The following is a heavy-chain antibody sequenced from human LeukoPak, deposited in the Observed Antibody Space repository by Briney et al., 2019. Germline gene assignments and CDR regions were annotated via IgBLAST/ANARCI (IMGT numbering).Heavy chain of an antibody. CDR2: INLSGGST. D-gene: IGHD4-23*01. CDR3: ARDNSVEDTAWWFDP. V-gene: IGHV1-46*01. Sequence: ASVKVSCKAAGYTFTSYYMHLVRQAPGQGLEWMGIINLSGGSTSYAQKFQGRVTMTRDMSTRTDYMELSSLRSEDTAVYYCARDNSVEDTAWWFDPWGQGTLVTVSS. CDR1: GYTFTSYY. J-gene: IGHJ5*02.